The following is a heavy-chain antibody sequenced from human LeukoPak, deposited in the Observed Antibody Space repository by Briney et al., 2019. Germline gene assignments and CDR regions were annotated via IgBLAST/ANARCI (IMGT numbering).Heavy chain of an antibody. CDR2: IKQDGSEK. D-gene: IGHD6-19*01. CDR1: GFTFSSYW. V-gene: IGHV3-7*04. Sequence: GGSLRLSCAASGFTFSSYWMSWVRQAPGKGLEWVANIKQDGSEKYYVDSVKGRFTISRDNAKNSLYLQMNSLRAEDTAVYYCARARYSSGWVFDYWGQGTLVTVSS. J-gene: IGHJ4*02. CDR3: ARARYSSGWVFDY.